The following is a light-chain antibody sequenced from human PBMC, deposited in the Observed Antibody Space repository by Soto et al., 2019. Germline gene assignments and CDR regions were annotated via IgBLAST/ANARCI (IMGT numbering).Light chain of an antibody. J-gene: IGLJ2*01. CDR2: EVS. CDR1: SRDVGNYNL. CDR3: CSYAGSSTYVV. V-gene: IGLV2-23*02. Sequence: QSALTQSASVSGSPGQSITISCTGSSRDVGNYNLVSWYQQHPGKAPKLMIYEVSKRPSGVANRFSGSKSGNTASLTISGLQAEDEAEYYCCSYAGSSTYVVFGGGTKLTVL.